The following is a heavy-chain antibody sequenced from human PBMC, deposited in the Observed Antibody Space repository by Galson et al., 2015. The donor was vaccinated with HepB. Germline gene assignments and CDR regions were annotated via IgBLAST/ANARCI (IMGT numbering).Heavy chain of an antibody. CDR3: ARGGAYYGSEFYGLFDY. CDR2: MSYDGGTI. Sequence: SLRLSCAASGFTFSHYTMYWVRQAPGKGLEWMAVMSYDGGTIYYADSVKGRFTISRDNSKNTLYLQMNSLRAEDTAVYYCARGGAYYGSEFYGLFDYWGQGTLVTVSS. V-gene: IGHV3-30-3*01. CDR1: GFTFSHYT. D-gene: IGHD3-10*01. J-gene: IGHJ4*02.